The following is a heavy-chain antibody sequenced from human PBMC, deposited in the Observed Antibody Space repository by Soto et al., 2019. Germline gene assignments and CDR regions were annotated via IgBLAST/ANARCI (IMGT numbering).Heavy chain of an antibody. J-gene: IGHJ6*02. CDR1: GGSFSGYY. D-gene: IGHD6-13*01. CDR3: ARAVSGGVAAAGNESYYYYGMDV. Sequence: SETLSLTCAVYGGSFSGYYWSWIRQPPGKGLEWIGEINHSGSTNYNPSLKSRVTISVDTSKNQFSLKLSSVTAADTAVYYCARAVSGGVAAAGNESYYYYGMDVWGQGTTVTVSS. V-gene: IGHV4-34*01. CDR2: INHSGST.